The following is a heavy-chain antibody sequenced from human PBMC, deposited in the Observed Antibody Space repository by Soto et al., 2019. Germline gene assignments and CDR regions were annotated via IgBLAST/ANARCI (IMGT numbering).Heavy chain of an antibody. J-gene: IGHJ4*02. CDR1: GFIFRNQA. V-gene: IGHV3-23*01. CDR2: ISGSGDEI. Sequence: EVQLLESGGGLVQPGGSMRLSCAASGFIFRNQAMCWVRQGRGKGLEFVSCISGSGDEIFFLDSVKGRFALSRDNSENTLFLQMSSLRAEDTAVYYCARRGTYQWGHFDYWGQGVQVTVSS. CDR3: ARRGTYQWGHFDY. D-gene: IGHD7-27*01.